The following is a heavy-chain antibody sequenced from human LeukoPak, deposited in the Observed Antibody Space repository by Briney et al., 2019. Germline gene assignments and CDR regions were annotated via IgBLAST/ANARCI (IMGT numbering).Heavy chain of an antibody. CDR3: ARPMESSGWYGAFDI. J-gene: IGHJ3*02. Sequence: PSETLSLTCAVYGGSFSGYYWSWIRQPPGKGLEWIGEINHSGSTNYNPSLKSRVTISVDTSKNQFSLKLSSVTAADTAVYYCARPMESSGWYGAFDIWGQGTMVTVSS. CDR1: GGSFSGYY. D-gene: IGHD6-19*01. V-gene: IGHV4-34*01. CDR2: INHSGST.